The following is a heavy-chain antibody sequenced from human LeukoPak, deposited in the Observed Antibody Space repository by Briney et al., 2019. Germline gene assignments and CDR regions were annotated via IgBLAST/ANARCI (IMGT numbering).Heavy chain of an antibody. V-gene: IGHV1-69*02. Sequence: SVKVSCKASGYTFTSYYMHWVRQAPGQGLEWMGRIIPILGIANYAQKFQGRVTITADKSTSTAYMELSSLRSEDTAVYYCARSDYGDYERGFFDYWGQGTLVTVSS. J-gene: IGHJ4*02. CDR1: GYTFTSYY. CDR2: IIPILGIA. D-gene: IGHD4-17*01. CDR3: ARSDYGDYERGFFDY.